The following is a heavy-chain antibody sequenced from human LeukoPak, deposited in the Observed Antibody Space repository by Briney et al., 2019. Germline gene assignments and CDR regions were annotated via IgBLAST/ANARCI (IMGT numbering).Heavy chain of an antibody. Sequence: GESLRLSCSASGFAFSSHWMHWVRQAPGKGLMWVARVNNDGSSPNYADSVKGRFTISRDNAKSTLYLRMDGLRAEDTAVYYCARVDFGDSVFDYWGRGTLVTVSP. V-gene: IGHV3-74*01. CDR1: GFAFSSHW. CDR3: ARVDFGDSVFDY. D-gene: IGHD4-17*01. J-gene: IGHJ4*02. CDR2: VNNDGSSP.